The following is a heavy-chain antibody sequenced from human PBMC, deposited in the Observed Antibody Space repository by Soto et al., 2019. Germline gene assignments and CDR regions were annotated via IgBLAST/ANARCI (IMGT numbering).Heavy chain of an antibody. J-gene: IGHJ4*02. V-gene: IGHV3-48*03. Sequence: XGSLRLSCTASGFNFSGYEMNWFRQAPGKGLEWVAYITGSGGAMFHADSLKGRFSISRDNAKNSLFLEMNNLTADDAGVYYCAKVAPFILGSPFWGQGTLVTVPS. CDR2: ITGSGGAM. CDR1: GFNFSGYE. CDR3: AKVAPFILGSPF. D-gene: IGHD2-21*01.